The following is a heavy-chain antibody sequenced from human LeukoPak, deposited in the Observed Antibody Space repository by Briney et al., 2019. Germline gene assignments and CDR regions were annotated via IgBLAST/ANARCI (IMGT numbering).Heavy chain of an antibody. V-gene: IGHV4-39*07. J-gene: IGHJ6*03. CDR2: IYYSGST. Sequence: PSETLSLTCTVSGGSISSSSYYWGWIRQPPGKGLEGIGSIYYSGSTYYNPSLKSRVTMSVDTSKNQFSLRLSSVTAADTAVYYCARDRPPQDPYSGYDGYYYYYYMDVWGKGTTVTVSS. CDR3: ARDRPPQDPYSGYDGYYYYYYMDV. D-gene: IGHD5-12*01. CDR1: GGSISSSSYY.